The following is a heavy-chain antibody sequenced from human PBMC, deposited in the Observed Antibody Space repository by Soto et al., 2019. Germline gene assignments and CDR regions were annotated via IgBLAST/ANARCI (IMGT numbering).Heavy chain of an antibody. V-gene: IGHV4-39*01. CDR2: IYYSGST. CDR1: GGSISSSSYY. CDR3: ARFGDIAVAGFDY. J-gene: IGHJ4*02. D-gene: IGHD6-19*01. Sequence: SETLSLTCTVSGGSISSSSYYWGWIRQPPGKGLEWIGSIYYSGSTYYNPSLKSRVTISVDTSKNQFSLKLSSVTAADTAVYYCARFGDIAVAGFDYWGQGTLVTVSS.